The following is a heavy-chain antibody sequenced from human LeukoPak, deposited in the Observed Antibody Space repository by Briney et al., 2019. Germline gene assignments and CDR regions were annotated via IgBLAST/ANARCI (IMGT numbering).Heavy chain of an antibody. D-gene: IGHD3-22*01. CDR2: ISVYNGNT. V-gene: IGHV1-18*01. CDR1: GYNFTSHG. Sequence: ASVKVSCKASGYNFTSHGISWVRQAPGQGLEWMGWISVYNGNTNYAQKLQGRVTMTTDTSTSTAYMELRSLRSDDTAVYYCARHYDSSGYYFSTEYYFDYWGQGTLVTVSS. J-gene: IGHJ4*02. CDR3: ARHYDSSGYYFSTEYYFDY.